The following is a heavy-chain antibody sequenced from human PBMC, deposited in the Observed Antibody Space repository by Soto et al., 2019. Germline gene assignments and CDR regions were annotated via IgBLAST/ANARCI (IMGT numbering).Heavy chain of an antibody. CDR3: ASVGPARCSGCSCSPD. CDR2: ISSSGSTK. V-gene: IGHV3-11*01. Sequence: GGSLRLSCAASGFSFSNYYMSWIRQAPGKGLEWVSYISSSGSTKFYADSVKGRFTISRANAKMSLYLQMNSLRAEDTAMYYCASVGPARCSGCSCSPDWGQGALVTV. CDR1: GFSFSNYY. J-gene: IGHJ4*02. D-gene: IGHD2-15*01.